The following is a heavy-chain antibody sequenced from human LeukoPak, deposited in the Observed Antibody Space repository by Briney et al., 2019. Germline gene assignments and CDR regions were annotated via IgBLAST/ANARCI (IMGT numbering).Heavy chain of an antibody. CDR1: GGTFSSYA. CDR2: IIPIFGTA. Sequence: ASVKVSCKASGGTFSSYAISWVRQAPGQGLEWMGGIIPIFGTANYAQKFQGRVTITTDESTSTAYMELSSLRSEDTAVYYCAGLMLRSLEWPSPGAFDIWGQGTMVTVSS. V-gene: IGHV1-69*05. D-gene: IGHD3-3*01. CDR3: AGLMLRSLEWPSPGAFDI. J-gene: IGHJ3*02.